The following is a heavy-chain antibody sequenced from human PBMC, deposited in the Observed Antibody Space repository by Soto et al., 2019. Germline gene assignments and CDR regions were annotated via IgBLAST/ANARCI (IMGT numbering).Heavy chain of an antibody. Sequence: GGSLRLSCAASGFTFSSYAMSWVRQAPGKGLEWVSAISGSGGSTYYADSVKGRFTISRDNSKNTLYLQMNSLRAEDTAVYYCAKSLGHYYDSSGYYPHQSDAFDIWGQGTMVTVSS. CDR3: AKSLGHYYDSSGYYPHQSDAFDI. V-gene: IGHV3-23*01. CDR2: ISGSGGST. D-gene: IGHD3-22*01. J-gene: IGHJ3*02. CDR1: GFTFSSYA.